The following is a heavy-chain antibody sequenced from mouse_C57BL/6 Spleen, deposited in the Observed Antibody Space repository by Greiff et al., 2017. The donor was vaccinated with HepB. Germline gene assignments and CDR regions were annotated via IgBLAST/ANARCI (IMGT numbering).Heavy chain of an antibody. J-gene: IGHJ2*01. CDR1: GYTFTDYN. CDR2: INPNNGGT. D-gene: IGHD1-1*01. CDR3: ARHHYGSSPLDY. Sequence: VQLKESGPELVKPGASVKMSCKASGYTFTDYNMHWVKQSHGKSLEWIGYINPNNGGTSYNQKFKGKATLTVNKSSSTAYMELRSLTSEDSAVYYCARHHYGSSPLDYWGQGTTLTVSS. V-gene: IGHV1-22*01.